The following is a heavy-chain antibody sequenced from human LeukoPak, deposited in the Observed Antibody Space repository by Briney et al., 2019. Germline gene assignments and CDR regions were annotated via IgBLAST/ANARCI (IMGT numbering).Heavy chain of an antibody. CDR3: ARESSSGWYGGHDAFDI. D-gene: IGHD6-19*01. V-gene: IGHV4-39*07. J-gene: IGHJ3*02. CDR1: GGSISSSSYY. Sequence: PSETLSLTCAVSGGSISSSSYYWGWIRQPPGKGLEWIGSIYYSGSTYYNPSLKSRVTISVDTSKNQFSLKLSSVTAADTAVYYCARESSSGWYGGHDAFDIWGQGTMVTVSS. CDR2: IYYSGST.